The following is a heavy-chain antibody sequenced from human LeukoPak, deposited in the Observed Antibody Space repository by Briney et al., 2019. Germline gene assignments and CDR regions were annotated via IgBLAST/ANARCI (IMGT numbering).Heavy chain of an antibody. CDR3: AKDKTYSGSYFDY. CDR2: ISYDGSNK. V-gene: IGHV3-30*18. CDR1: GFTFSSYG. D-gene: IGHD1-26*01. J-gene: IGHJ4*02. Sequence: GRSLRLSCAASGFTFSSYGMHWVRQAPGKGLEWVAVISYDGSNKYYADSVKGRFTISRDNSKNTLYLQMNSLRAEDTAVYYCAKDKTYSGSYFDYWGQGTLVTVSS.